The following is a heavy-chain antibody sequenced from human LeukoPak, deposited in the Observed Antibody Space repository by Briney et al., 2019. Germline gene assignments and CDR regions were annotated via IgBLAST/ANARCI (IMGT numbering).Heavy chain of an antibody. D-gene: IGHD5-12*01. CDR3: ARESAPKYSGYDLDY. V-gene: IGHV1-8*01. Sequence: ASVKVSCKASGYTFTSYDINWVRQATGQGLEWTGWMNPNSGNTGYAQKFQGRVTMTRNTSISTAYMELSSLRSEDTAVYYCARESAPKYSGYDLDYWGQGTLVTVSS. CDR2: MNPNSGNT. CDR1: GYTFTSYD. J-gene: IGHJ4*02.